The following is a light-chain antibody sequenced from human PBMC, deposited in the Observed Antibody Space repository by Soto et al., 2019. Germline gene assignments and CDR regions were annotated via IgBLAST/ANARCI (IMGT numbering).Light chain of an antibody. CDR2: GAS. J-gene: IGKJ1*01. Sequence: EIVLTQSPDTLSLSPGERATLSCRASQNVRSSSLAWYQQKPGQAPRLLMYGASSRATGIPDRFTGSGSGTDFTLTISRLEPEDFAVYYCQQYADSPPWTFGQGTKVEI. V-gene: IGKV3-20*01. CDR1: QNVRSSS. CDR3: QQYADSPPWT.